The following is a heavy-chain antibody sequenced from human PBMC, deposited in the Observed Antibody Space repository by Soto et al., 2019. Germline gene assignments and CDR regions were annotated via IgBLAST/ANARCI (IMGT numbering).Heavy chain of an antibody. D-gene: IGHD5-12*01. V-gene: IGHV4-34*01. CDR3: AAGLGRKATIVLSAFDI. CDR2: INHSGGT. CDR1: GGSFSGYY. J-gene: IGHJ3*02. Sequence: QVQLQQCAAGLLEPSEALSLTCGVYGGSFSGYYWCWIRQPPEKGLEWIGEINHSGGTNYNPALVSRVTIPLDTSTNQFPLQQRTVPAADTAVYYCAAGLGRKATIVLSAFDIWGQGTMVTVSS.